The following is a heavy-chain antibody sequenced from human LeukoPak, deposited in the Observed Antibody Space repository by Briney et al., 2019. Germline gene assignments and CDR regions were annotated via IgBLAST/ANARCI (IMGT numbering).Heavy chain of an antibody. CDR1: GYTFTGYY. Sequence: ASVKVSCKASGYTFTGYYMHWVRQAPGQGLEWMGWINPNSGGTNYAQKFQGRVTMTRDTSISTAYMELSRLRSDDTAVYYCARMELGPEGSNWFDPWGQGTLVTVSS. J-gene: IGHJ5*02. CDR3: ARMELGPEGSNWFDP. V-gene: IGHV1-2*02. CDR2: INPNSGGT. D-gene: IGHD1-7*01.